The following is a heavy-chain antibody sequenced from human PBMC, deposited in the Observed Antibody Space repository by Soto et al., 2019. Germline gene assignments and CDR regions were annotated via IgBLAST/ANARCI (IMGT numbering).Heavy chain of an antibody. Sequence: QVQLVQSGAEVKKPGASVKVSCKASGYTFTSYDINWVRQATGQGLEWMGWMNPDSGNTGYAQKFQGRVTMTRNTSISTAYMELSSLRSEDTAVYYCARADYYDRSGYLLPCGYWGQGTLVTVSS. V-gene: IGHV1-8*01. CDR3: ARADYYDRSGYLLPCGY. D-gene: IGHD3-22*01. J-gene: IGHJ4*02. CDR1: GYTFTSYD. CDR2: MNPDSGNT.